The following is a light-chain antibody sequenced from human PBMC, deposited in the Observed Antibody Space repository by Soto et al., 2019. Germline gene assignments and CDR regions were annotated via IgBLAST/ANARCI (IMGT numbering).Light chain of an antibody. CDR3: SSYTSSSTVV. Sequence: QSVLTQPASVSESHGQSITSSCTGTSSDVGGYNYVSWYQQHPGKAPKLMIYDVSNRPSGVSNRFSGSKSGNTASLTISGLQAEDEADYYCSSYTSSSTVVFGGGTNLTVL. CDR2: DVS. J-gene: IGLJ2*01. V-gene: IGLV2-14*01. CDR1: SSDVGGYNY.